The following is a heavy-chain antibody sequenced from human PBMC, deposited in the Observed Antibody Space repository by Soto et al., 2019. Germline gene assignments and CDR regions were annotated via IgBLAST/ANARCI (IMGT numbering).Heavy chain of an antibody. CDR1: GFTFTNYA. Sequence: QPGGSLRLSCAASGFTFTNYAMTWVRQAPGKGLEWVSISSGSGSGGSTNYADSVKGRFTISRDNSKNTLYLQMNSLRVEDTAVYYCAKDQDDYRNYVFDYWGQGTLVTVSS. J-gene: IGHJ4*02. D-gene: IGHD4-4*01. V-gene: IGHV3-23*01. CDR2: SSGSGSGGST. CDR3: AKDQDDYRNYVFDY.